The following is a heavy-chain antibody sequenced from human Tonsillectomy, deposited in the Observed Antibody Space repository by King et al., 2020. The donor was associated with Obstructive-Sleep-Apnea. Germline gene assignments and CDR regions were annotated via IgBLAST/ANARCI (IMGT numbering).Heavy chain of an antibody. Sequence: VQLQESGPGLVKPSETLSLTCTVSGGSISNYYWSWIRQPPGKGLEWIGYMYYSGNTNFNPSLQSRVTISADTSKIQFSLRLSSLTAADTAVYYCARHRGVEDYGGYGDYFDYWGQGTLVTVSS. CDR1: GGSISNYY. D-gene: IGHD5-12*01. CDR2: MYYSGNT. CDR3: ARHRGVEDYGGYGDYFDY. J-gene: IGHJ4*02. V-gene: IGHV4-59*08.